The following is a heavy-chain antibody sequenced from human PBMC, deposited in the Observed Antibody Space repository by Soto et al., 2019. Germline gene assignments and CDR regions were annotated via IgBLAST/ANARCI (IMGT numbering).Heavy chain of an antibody. J-gene: IGHJ6*02. CDR3: AREARDRETGLVPAAIDGLDV. D-gene: IGHD2-2*01. Sequence: QVQLVQSGAEVKKPGSSVKVSCNASGGTFRRYSITWVRQAPGHGLEWIGRIIPIVGIASYAQKFQGRVTSTAAESTSTAYMELSSLRADDTAVYSCAREARDRETGLVPAAIDGLDVWGQGTTVTVSS. CDR2: IIPIVGIA. CDR1: GGTFRRYS. V-gene: IGHV1-69*08.